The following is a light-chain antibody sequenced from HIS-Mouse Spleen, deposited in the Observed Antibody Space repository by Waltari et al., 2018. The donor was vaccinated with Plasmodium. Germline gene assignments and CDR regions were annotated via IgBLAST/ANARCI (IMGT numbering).Light chain of an antibody. CDR3: SSYTSSSTVV. Sequence: QSALTQPASVSGSPGQSITISCTGTSSDVGGYNYVSWYQQHPGKAPKLMIYEVSHRPSGVPNRVSGSKSGNTASLTISGLQAEDEADYYCSSYTSSSTVVFGGGTKLTVL. J-gene: IGLJ2*01. CDR2: EVS. CDR1: SSDVGGYNY. V-gene: IGLV2-14*01.